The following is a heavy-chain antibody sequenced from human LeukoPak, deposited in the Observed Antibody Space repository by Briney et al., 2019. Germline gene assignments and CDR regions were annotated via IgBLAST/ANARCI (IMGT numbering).Heavy chain of an antibody. Sequence: GGSLRLSCAASGFTFSSYAMHWVRQAPGKGLEWVAVISYDGSNKYYADSVKGRFTISRDKSKNTLYLQMNSLRAEDTAVYYCARDGIVVVPAAIFDYWGQGTLVTVSS. CDR2: ISYDGSNK. CDR1: GFTFSSYA. J-gene: IGHJ4*02. V-gene: IGHV3-30-3*01. D-gene: IGHD2-2*01. CDR3: ARDGIVVVPAAIFDY.